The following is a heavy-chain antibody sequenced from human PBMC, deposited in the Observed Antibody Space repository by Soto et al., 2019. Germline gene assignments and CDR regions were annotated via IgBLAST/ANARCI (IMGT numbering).Heavy chain of an antibody. CDR1: GGSFSGYY. V-gene: IGHV4-34*01. D-gene: IGHD5-12*01. CDR2: INHSGST. CDR3: ARGGYSGYIY. Sequence: QVQLQQWGAGLLKPSETLSLTCAVYGGSFSGYYWSWIRQPPGKGLEWIGEINHSGSTNYNPSLTGRVTISVDPSKPQFSLKLSSVTAADTAVYYCARGGYSGYIYWGQGTLVTVSS. J-gene: IGHJ4*02.